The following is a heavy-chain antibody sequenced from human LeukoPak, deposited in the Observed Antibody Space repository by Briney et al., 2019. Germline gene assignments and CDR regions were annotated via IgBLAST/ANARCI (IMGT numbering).Heavy chain of an antibody. V-gene: IGHV3-48*04. Sequence: GGSLRLSCAASGFTFGSYSMNWVRQAPGKGLEWVSYISSSSSTIYYADSVKGRFTISRDNAKNSLYLQMNSLRAEDTAVYYCARVANYNWFDPWGQGTLVTVSS. CDR1: GFTFGSYS. J-gene: IGHJ5*02. CDR2: ISSSSSTI. D-gene: IGHD4/OR15-4a*01. CDR3: ARVANYNWFDP.